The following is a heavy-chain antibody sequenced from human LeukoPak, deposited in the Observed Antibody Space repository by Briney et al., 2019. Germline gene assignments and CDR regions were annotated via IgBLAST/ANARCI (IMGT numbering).Heavy chain of an antibody. V-gene: IGHV3-72*01. Sequence: PGGSLRLSCTASGFTFSDHYMDWVRQAPGKGLEWVGRARNKADSYTTDYAASVKGRFTISRDDSKNSLYLQINNLNTEGTAVYYCARVSGEPAAMGYYYYYMDVWGKGTTVTVSS. CDR2: ARNKADSYTT. D-gene: IGHD2-2*01. CDR1: GFTFSDHY. J-gene: IGHJ6*03. CDR3: ARVSGEPAAMGYYYYYMDV.